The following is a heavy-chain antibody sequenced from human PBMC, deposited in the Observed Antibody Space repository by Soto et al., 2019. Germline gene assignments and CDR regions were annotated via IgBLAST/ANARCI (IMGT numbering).Heavy chain of an antibody. CDR3: ARGSNPPNYYGSGSLLDY. CDR2: IYYSGST. Sequence: SETLSLTCTVSGGSISSYYWSWIRQPPGKGLEWIGYIYYSGSTNYNPSLKSRVTISVDTAKNQFSLKLSSVTAADTAVYYCARGSNPPNYYGSGSLLDYWGQGTLVTVSS. CDR1: GGSISSYY. D-gene: IGHD3-10*01. V-gene: IGHV4-59*01. J-gene: IGHJ4*02.